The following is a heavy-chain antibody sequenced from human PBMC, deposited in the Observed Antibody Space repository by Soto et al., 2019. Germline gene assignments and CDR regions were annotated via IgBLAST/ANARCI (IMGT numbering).Heavy chain of an antibody. CDR2: IYYSGST. CDR1: GGSILSYY. V-gene: IGHV4-59*08. CDR3: ARHSGGYFGY. Sequence: SETLSLTRTVSGGSILSYYWSWIRQPPGKGLEWIGYIYYSGSTIYNPSLKSRITISVDTSKNQFSLNLSSVTAADTAVYYCARHSGGYFGYWGQGTLVTVSS. D-gene: IGHD1-26*01. J-gene: IGHJ4*02.